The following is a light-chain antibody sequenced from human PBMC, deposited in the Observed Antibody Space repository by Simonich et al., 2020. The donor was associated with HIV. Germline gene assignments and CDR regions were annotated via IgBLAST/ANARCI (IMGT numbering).Light chain of an antibody. Sequence: EIVMTQSPATLSVSPGERAALSCRASQSVRSNLAWYQQKPGQAPRLLIYAASTRATGIPARFSGSGSGTEFTLTISSLQSEDFAVYYCQPYNNWPYTFGQGTKLEIK. CDR2: AAS. CDR3: QPYNNWPYT. CDR1: QSVRSN. J-gene: IGKJ2*01. V-gene: IGKV3-15*01.